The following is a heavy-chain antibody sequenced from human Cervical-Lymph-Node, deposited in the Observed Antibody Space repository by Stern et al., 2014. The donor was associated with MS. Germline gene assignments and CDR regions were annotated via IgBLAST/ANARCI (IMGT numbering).Heavy chain of an antibody. CDR3: ARDSYDSKLRFDF. D-gene: IGHD3-22*01. CDR1: GFTFTSYD. J-gene: IGHJ4*02. CDR2: INPSGGCT. Sequence: QVQLVQSGAEVRKPGASVKVSCKASGFTFTSYDIHWVRQAPGQGLEWMGKINPSGGCTNYAQRFQDRVTVTRDTSTNTVYMELSSLRSEDTAVYYCARDSYDSKLRFDFWGQGTLVTVSS. V-gene: IGHV1-46*01.